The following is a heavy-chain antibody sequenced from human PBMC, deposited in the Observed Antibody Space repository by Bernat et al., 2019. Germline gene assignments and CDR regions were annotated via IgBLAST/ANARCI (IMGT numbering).Heavy chain of an antibody. J-gene: IGHJ4*02. Sequence: EVQLVETGGGLIQPGGSLRLSCAASGFTVSSNYMSWVRQAPGKGLEWVSVIYSGGSTYYADSVKGRFTISRDNSKNTLYLQMNSLRAEDTAVYYCASRYDFWGGKAPLDYWGQGTLVTVSS. CDR1: GFTVSSNY. V-gene: IGHV3-53*02. D-gene: IGHD3-3*01. CDR3: ASRYDFWGGKAPLDY. CDR2: IYSGGST.